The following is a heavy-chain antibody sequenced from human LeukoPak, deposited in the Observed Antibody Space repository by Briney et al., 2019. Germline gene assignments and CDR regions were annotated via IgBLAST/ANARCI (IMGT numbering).Heavy chain of an antibody. J-gene: IGHJ4*02. CDR2: ISWNSGSI. CDR3: AKDLGGYCSSTSCYPFDY. CDR1: GFTFDDYA. Sequence: GGSLRLSCAASGFTFDDYAMHWVRQAPGKGLEWVSGISWNSGSIGYADSVKGRFTISRDNAKNSLYLQMNSLRAEDTALYYCAKDLGGYCSSTSCYPFDYWGQGTLVTVSS. D-gene: IGHD2-2*01. V-gene: IGHV3-9*01.